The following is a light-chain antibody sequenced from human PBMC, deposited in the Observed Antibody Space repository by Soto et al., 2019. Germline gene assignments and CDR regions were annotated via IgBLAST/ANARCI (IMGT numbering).Light chain of an antibody. J-gene: IGKJ4*01. CDR1: QSVSSH. CDR3: QQRTSWPLT. Sequence: DIVLTQSPATLSLSPGDGATLSCRASQSVSSHLAWYQQKPGQAPRLLIYDASNRATGIPARFSGSGSGTDFTLTISSLAPADFAVYYCQQRTSWPLTFGGGTKVEIK. CDR2: DAS. V-gene: IGKV3-11*01.